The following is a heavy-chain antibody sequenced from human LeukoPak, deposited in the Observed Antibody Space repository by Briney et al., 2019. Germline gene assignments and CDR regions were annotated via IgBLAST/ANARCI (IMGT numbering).Heavy chain of an antibody. D-gene: IGHD4-23*01. V-gene: IGHV4-39*07. CDR1: GGSISSSSYY. CDR3: ARGGGNVDY. CDR2: INHSGST. J-gene: IGHJ4*02. Sequence: SETLSLTCTVSGGSISSSSYYWGWIRQPPGKGLEWIGEINHSGSTNYNPSLKSRVTISVDTSKNQFSLKLSSVTAADTAVYYCARGGGNVDYWGQGTLVTVSS.